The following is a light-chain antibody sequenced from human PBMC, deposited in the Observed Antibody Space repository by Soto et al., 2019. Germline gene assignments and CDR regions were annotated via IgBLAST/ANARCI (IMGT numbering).Light chain of an antibody. CDR2: AAS. CDR3: QSYNTARPT. J-gene: IGKJ5*01. V-gene: IGKV1-27*01. Sequence: DIQMTQSPSSLSASMGDRVAITCRASQAISNSLAWYQQKPGQPPQLLIYAASTLQSGVPSRFSGSGSGTDFTLTISGLQPEDLATYYCQSYNTARPTFGQGTRLRIK. CDR1: QAISNS.